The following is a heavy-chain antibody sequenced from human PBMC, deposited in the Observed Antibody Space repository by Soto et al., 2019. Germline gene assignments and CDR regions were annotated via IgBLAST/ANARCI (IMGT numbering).Heavy chain of an antibody. D-gene: IGHD3-10*01. CDR2: ISAYNGNT. J-gene: IGHJ6*02. V-gene: IGHV1-18*01. CDR3: AREDGNYYGSGSIEYYYYYYGMDV. CDR1: GYTFTSYG. Sequence: ASLKVSCKASGYTFTSYGISWARQAPGQGLEWMGWISAYNGNTNYAQKLQGRVTMTTDTSTSTAYMELRSLRSDDTAVYYCAREDGNYYGSGSIEYYYYYYGMDVWGQGTTVTVSS.